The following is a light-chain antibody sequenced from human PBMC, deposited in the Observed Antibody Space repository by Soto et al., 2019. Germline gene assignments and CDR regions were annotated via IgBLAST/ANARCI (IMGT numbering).Light chain of an antibody. Sequence: ALQMTQSPSSLSASVGDRVTISCRASQGIRSDLAWYQQKPGKAPKLLIFAASTLHSGVPSRFSGRGSATDFTLTISSLQPEDFATYYCLQSYNFPRTFGQGTKVEIK. CDR3: LQSYNFPRT. J-gene: IGKJ1*01. CDR2: AAS. CDR1: QGIRSD. V-gene: IGKV1-6*01.